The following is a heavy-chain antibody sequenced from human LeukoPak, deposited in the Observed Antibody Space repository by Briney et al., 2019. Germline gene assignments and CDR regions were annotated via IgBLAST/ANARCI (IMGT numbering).Heavy chain of an antibody. CDR2: IYYIVST. CDR1: GGSIGSYY. D-gene: IGHD6-6*01. CDR3: ARHGSSLDY. J-gene: IGHJ4*02. V-gene: IGHV4-59*01. Sequence: KASETLSLTCTVSGGSIGSYYWSWIRQAPGKGLEWIGYIYYIVSTNYNPSLKSRVTISVDTSKNQFSLKLSSVTAADTAVYYCARHGSSLDYWGQGTLVTVSS.